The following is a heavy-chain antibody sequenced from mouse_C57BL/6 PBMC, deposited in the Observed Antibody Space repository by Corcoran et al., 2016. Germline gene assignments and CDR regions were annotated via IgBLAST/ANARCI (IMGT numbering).Heavy chain of an antibody. D-gene: IGHD2-2*01. CDR3: ARNYGYDDY. CDR2: IYPGSGNT. Sequence: QVQLKQSVAELVRPGASVKLSCKASGYTFTDYYINWVKQRPGQGLEWIARIYPGSGNTYYNEKFKGKATLTAENSSSTAYMQLSSLTSEDSAVYFCARNYGYDDYWGQGTTLTVSS. CDR1: GYTFTDYY. J-gene: IGHJ2*01. V-gene: IGHV1-76*01.